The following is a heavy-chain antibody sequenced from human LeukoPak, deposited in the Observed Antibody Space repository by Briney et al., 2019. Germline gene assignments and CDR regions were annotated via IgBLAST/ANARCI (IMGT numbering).Heavy chain of an antibody. CDR1: GFTFSNYW. CDR2: ISSSSIYM. CDR3: ARWKSYFDY. D-gene: IGHD1-1*01. J-gene: IGHJ4*02. Sequence: GGSLRLSCAGSGFTFSNYWMTWVRQAPGKGLEWVSSISSSSIYMYYADSVKGRFTISRDNAKSSLSLQMNSLRAEDTAVYYCARWKSYFDYWGQGTLVTVSS. V-gene: IGHV3-21*01.